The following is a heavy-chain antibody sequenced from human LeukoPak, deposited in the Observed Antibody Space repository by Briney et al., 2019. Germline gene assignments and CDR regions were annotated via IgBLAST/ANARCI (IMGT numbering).Heavy chain of an antibody. J-gene: IGHJ4*02. V-gene: IGHV3-23*01. D-gene: IGHD2/OR15-2a*01. CDR1: GFTFSNYA. CDR2: ISGSGGNT. CDR3: AKRGKRSNNYHAYPKPYFDY. Sequence: PGGSLRLSCAASGFTFSNYARSWIRLAPGKGLEWVSAISGSGGNTYYADSVKGRFTFSRANSKNTLYLKMNSLRAEDTAVYYCAKRGKRSNNYHAYPKPYFDYWGQRTLVTVSS.